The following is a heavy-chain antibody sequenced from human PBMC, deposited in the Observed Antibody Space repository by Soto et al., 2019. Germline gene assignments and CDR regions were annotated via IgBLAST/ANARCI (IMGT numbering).Heavy chain of an antibody. D-gene: IGHD3-10*01. CDR2: IYHSGST. J-gene: IGHJ4*02. Sequence: SETLSLTCAVSGGSISSGCYSWSWIRQPPGKGLEWIGYIYHSGSTYYNPSLKSRVTISVDRSKNQFSLKLSSVTAADTAVYYCARSPYYGSGKVPPDYWGQGTLVTVSS. CDR1: GGSISSGCYS. V-gene: IGHV4-30-2*01. CDR3: ARSPYYGSGKVPPDY.